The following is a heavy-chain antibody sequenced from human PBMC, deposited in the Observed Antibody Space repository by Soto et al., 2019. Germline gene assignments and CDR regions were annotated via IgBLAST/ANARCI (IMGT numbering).Heavy chain of an antibody. CDR3: ARGRGIGTYYFDY. CDR2: INAGNGNT. CDR1: GYTFTSYA. V-gene: IGHV1-3*01. D-gene: IGHD1-1*01. J-gene: IGHJ4*02. Sequence: QVQHVQSGAEVKKPGASVKVSCKASGYTFTSYAMHWVRQAPGQRLEWMGWINAGNGNTKYSQKFQGRVTITRDTSASTAYMELSSLRSEDTAVYYCARGRGIGTYYFDYWGQGTLVTVSS.